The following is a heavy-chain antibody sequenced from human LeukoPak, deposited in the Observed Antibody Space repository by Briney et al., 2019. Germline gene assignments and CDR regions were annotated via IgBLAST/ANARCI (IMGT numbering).Heavy chain of an antibody. D-gene: IGHD3-16*01. CDR2: IYSGGST. Sequence: GGSLRLSCAASGFTVSSNYMSWVRQAPGKGLEWVSVIYSGGSTYYADSVKGRFTISRDNSKNTLYLQMNSLRAEDTAVYYCARDLLTGRVDYWGQGTLVTVSS. V-gene: IGHV3-66*01. J-gene: IGHJ4*02. CDR1: GFTVSSNY. CDR3: ARDLLTGRVDY.